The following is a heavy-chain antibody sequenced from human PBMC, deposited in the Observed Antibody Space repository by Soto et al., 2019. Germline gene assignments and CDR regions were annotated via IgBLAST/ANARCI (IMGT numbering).Heavy chain of an antibody. CDR3: ARQSLGNIRLRGFDY. D-gene: IGHD1-1*01. CDR1: GFTFSSYG. CDR2: IWYDGSEK. V-gene: IGHV3-33*01. Sequence: QVQLVESGGGVVQPGRSLRLSCAASGFTFSSYGMHWVRQAPGKGLEWVAVIWYDGSEKYYADSVKGRFTISRDNSKNTLSLQMNSLRAEDTAVYYCARQSLGNIRLRGFDYWGQGALVTVSS. J-gene: IGHJ4*02.